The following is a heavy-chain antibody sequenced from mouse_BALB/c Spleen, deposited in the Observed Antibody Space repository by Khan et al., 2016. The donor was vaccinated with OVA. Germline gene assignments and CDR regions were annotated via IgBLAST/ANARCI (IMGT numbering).Heavy chain of an antibody. CDR1: EYTFTDYP. J-gene: IGHJ2*01. Sequence: QVQLQQSGPELVRPGVSVKISCKGSEYTFTDYPMHWVRQSHVKSLEWIGAVNTYYGNTKYNQKFKGKAIMTVDKSSSTAYMELARLTSEDSAIYYCERENSYSCFAYWGQGTTLTVSA. D-gene: IGHD2-12*01. CDR2: VNTYYGNT. CDR3: ERENSYSCFAY. V-gene: IGHV1S137*01.